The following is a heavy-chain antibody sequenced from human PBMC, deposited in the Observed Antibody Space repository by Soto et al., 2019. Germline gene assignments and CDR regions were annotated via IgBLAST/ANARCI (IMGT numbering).Heavy chain of an antibody. CDR2: INVYNGNT. V-gene: IGHV1-18*01. D-gene: IGHD3-10*01. Sequence: QVQLVQSGGEVKKPGASVKVSCKASGYTFTNYGISWVRQAPGQGLEWMGWINVYNGNTKYAQKVQGRVTMTTDTSTSTAYMELSSLRSDDTAVYYYARGVGSGSYYTQYNWFAPWGQGTLVTVAS. J-gene: IGHJ5*02. CDR1: GYTFTNYG. CDR3: ARGVGSGSYYTQYNWFAP.